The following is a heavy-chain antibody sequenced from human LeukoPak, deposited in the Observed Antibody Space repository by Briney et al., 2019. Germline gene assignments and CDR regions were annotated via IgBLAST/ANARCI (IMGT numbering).Heavy chain of an antibody. Sequence: SCKVSGYTLTELSMHWVRQAPGKGLEWVAVIWYDGSNKYYADSVKGRFTISRDNSKNTLYLQMNSLRAEDTAVYYCARDLVRGQNWFDPWGQGTLVTVSS. CDR1: GYTLTELS. CDR3: ARDLVRGQNWFDP. V-gene: IGHV3-33*01. CDR2: IWYDGSNK. J-gene: IGHJ5*02. D-gene: IGHD6-13*01.